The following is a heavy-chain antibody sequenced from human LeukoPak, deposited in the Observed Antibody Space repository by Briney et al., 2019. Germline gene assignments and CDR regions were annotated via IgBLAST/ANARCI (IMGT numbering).Heavy chain of an antibody. CDR3: ARDVTGTTYYYYMDV. CDR1: GGSISSYY. CDR2: IYTSGST. V-gene: IGHV4-4*07. Sequence: SETLSLTCTVSGGSISSYYWSWVRQPAGKGLEWVGRIYTSGSTNYNPSLKSRVTMSVDTSKNQFSLKLSSVTAADTAVYYCARDVTGTTYYYYMDVWGKGTTVTVSS. J-gene: IGHJ6*03. D-gene: IGHD1/OR15-1a*01.